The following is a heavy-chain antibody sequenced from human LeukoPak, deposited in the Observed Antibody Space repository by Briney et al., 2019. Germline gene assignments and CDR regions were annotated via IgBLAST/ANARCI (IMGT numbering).Heavy chain of an antibody. V-gene: IGHV4-39*07. CDR2: IYYSGST. D-gene: IGHD2-21*02. J-gene: IGHJ4*02. Sequence: SETLSLTCTVSGGSISSSSYYWGWIRQPPGKGLEWIGSIYYSGSTYYNPSLKSRVTISVDTSKNQFSLKLSSVTAADTAVYYCALLLADYWGQGTLVTVSS. CDR1: GGSISSSSYY. CDR3: ALLLADY.